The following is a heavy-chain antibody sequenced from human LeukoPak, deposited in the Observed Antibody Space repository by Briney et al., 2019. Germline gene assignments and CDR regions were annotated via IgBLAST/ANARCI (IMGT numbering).Heavy chain of an antibody. CDR3: ARDPAQGYNWFDP. CDR1: GFTVSSNY. CDR2: IYSGGST. Sequence: PGGSLRLSCAASGFTVSSNYMSWVRQAPGKGLEWVSVIYSGGSTYYADSVKGRFTISRDNSKNTLYLQMNSLRAEDTAVYYCARDPAQGYNWFDPWGQGTLVTVSS. J-gene: IGHJ5*02. V-gene: IGHV3-53*01.